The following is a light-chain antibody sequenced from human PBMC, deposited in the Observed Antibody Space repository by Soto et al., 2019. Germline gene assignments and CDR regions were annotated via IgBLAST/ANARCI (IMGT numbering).Light chain of an antibody. J-gene: IGKJ1*01. CDR1: QSISSSY. CDR2: GAS. CDR3: QQSFSTPPT. Sequence: EIVLTQSPGTLSLSPGERATLSCRASQSISSSYLAWYQQKPGQAPRLLIYGASSRATGIPDRFSGSGSGTDFTLTISSLQPEDFGTYYCQQSFSTPPTFGQGTKVDIK. V-gene: IGKV3-20*01.